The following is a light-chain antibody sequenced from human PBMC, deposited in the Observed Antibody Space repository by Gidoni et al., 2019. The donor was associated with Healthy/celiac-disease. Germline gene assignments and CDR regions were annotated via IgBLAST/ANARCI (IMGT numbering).Light chain of an antibody. Sequence: QSARTQPAAVSGSPGQASTISCTGTSSDVGGYNYVSWYQQHPGKAPKLMIYEVSNRPSGVSNRFSGSKSGNTASLTISGLHAEDEADSYCSSYTSSSTLEGVFGTGTKVTVL. CDR1: SSDVGGYNY. CDR3: SSYTSSSTLEGV. J-gene: IGLJ1*01. V-gene: IGLV2-14*01. CDR2: EVS.